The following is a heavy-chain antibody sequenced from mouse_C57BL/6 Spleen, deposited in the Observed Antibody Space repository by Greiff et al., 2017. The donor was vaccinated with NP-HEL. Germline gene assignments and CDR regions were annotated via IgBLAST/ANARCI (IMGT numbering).Heavy chain of an antibody. CDR1: GFSLTSYG. CDR3: AKNSYDYDDGYAMDY. D-gene: IGHD2-4*01. V-gene: IGHV2-5*01. Sequence: QVQLKESGPGLVQPSQSLSITCTVSGFSLTSYGVHWVRQSPGKGLEWLGVIWRGGSTDYNAAFMSRLSITKDNSKSQVFFKMNSLQADDTAIYYCAKNSYDYDDGYAMDYWGQGTSVTVSS. J-gene: IGHJ4*01. CDR2: IWRGGST.